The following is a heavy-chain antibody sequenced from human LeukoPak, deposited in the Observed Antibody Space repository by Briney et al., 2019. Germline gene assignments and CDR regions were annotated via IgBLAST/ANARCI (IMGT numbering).Heavy chain of an antibody. CDR2: INAKSGDT. CDR1: GYTFTDYY. Sequence: ASVKVSCKASGYTFTDYYVHWVRQAPGQGLEWMGRINAKSGDTNAAQRFQGRVTMTRVTSITTAYLELSRLRSDDTAVYYCARGGYQDYWGQGTLVTVSS. CDR3: ARGGYQDY. V-gene: IGHV1-2*06. J-gene: IGHJ4*02. D-gene: IGHD2-2*01.